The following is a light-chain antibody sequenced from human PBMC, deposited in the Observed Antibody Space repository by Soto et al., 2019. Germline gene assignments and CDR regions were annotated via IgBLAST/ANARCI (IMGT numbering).Light chain of an antibody. J-gene: IGKJ1*01. Sequence: EIVMTQSPATLSVSPGERATLSCRASQSVSSNLAWYQQKPGQAPRLLIYGASTRATGIPARFSGSGSGTEFTLTISSLQSEDFAVYYCQQYNNRPRTLGQGTKVDIK. V-gene: IGKV3-15*01. CDR3: QQYNNRPRT. CDR2: GAS. CDR1: QSVSSN.